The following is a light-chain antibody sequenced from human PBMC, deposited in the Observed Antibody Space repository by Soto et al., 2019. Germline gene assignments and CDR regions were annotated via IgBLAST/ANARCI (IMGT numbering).Light chain of an antibody. CDR1: QSISSY. CDR2: GVS. J-gene: IGKJ5*01. Sequence: EIVMTQSPETLSVSAGERATLSCRATQSISSYLAWYQLKPGQAPRLLIYGVSTRATGIPARFSGSGSGTEFTLTISSLQSEDVAVNYCQQYSDWPSITFGQGTRLEIK. V-gene: IGKV3-15*01. CDR3: QQYSDWPSIT.